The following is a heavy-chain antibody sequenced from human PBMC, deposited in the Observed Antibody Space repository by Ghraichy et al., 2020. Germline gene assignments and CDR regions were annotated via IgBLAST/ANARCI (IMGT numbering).Heavy chain of an antibody. CDR3: ANARVRGVPDY. D-gene: IGHD3-10*01. CDR1: GFTFSSYA. CDR2: ISGSGGST. Sequence: LSLTCAASGFTFSSYAMSWVRQAPGKGLEWVSAISGSGGSTYYADSVKGRFTISRDNSKNTLYLQMNSLRAEDTAVYYCANARVRGVPDYWGQGTLVTVSS. J-gene: IGHJ4*02. V-gene: IGHV3-23*01.